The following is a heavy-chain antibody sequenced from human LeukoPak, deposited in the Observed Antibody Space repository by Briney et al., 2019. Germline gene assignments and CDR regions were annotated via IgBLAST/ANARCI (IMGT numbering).Heavy chain of an antibody. CDR3: ARTGQDIVVVPAGDYYYMDV. Sequence: SVKVSCKASGGTFSSYAISWVRQAPGQGLEWMGGIIPIFGTANYAQKFQGRVTITTDESTSTAYMELSSLRSEDTAVYYCARTGQDIVVVPAGDYYYMDVCGNGTTVTVSS. D-gene: IGHD2-2*01. CDR2: IIPIFGTA. V-gene: IGHV1-69*05. J-gene: IGHJ6*03. CDR1: GGTFSSYA.